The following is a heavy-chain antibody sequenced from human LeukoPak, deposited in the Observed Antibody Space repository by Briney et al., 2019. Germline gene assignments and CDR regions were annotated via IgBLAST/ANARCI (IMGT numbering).Heavy chain of an antibody. Sequence: SVKLSCKASGGTFNSYAISWVRQAHGQGLEWMGGIIPIFGTANNAQKFQGRVTITTDESTSTAYMELSSLRSEDTAVYYCARADACSSTSCYSAGFDYWGQGTLVTVSS. J-gene: IGHJ4*02. CDR1: GGTFNSYA. D-gene: IGHD2-2*01. V-gene: IGHV1-69*05. CDR2: IIPIFGTA. CDR3: ARADACSSTSCYSAGFDY.